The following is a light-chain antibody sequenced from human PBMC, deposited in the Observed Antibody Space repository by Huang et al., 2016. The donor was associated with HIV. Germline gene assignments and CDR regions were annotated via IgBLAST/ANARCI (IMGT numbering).Light chain of an antibody. J-gene: IGKJ2*02. CDR2: DAS. Sequence: EIVLTQSPATLSLSPGERATLSCRASQSVSSYLAWYQQKPGQAPRLLIYDASNRATGIPARFRGSGSGTDFTLTIGSLAPEDFAVYYCQQRSNWPLCTFGQGTKLEIK. CDR1: QSVSSY. V-gene: IGKV3-11*01. CDR3: QQRSNWPLCT.